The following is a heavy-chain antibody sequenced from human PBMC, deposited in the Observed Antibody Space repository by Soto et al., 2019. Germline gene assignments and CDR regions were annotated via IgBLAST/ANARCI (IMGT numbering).Heavy chain of an antibody. CDR2: ISSSSSYI. Sequence: GGSLRLSCAASGFTFSSYSMNWVRQAPGKGLEWVSSISSSSSYIYYADSVKGRFTISRDNAKNSLYLQMNSLRAEDTAVYYCARDQQWLVRVFDYWGQGTLVTVSS. V-gene: IGHV3-21*01. CDR1: GFTFSSYS. D-gene: IGHD6-19*01. CDR3: ARDQQWLVRVFDY. J-gene: IGHJ4*02.